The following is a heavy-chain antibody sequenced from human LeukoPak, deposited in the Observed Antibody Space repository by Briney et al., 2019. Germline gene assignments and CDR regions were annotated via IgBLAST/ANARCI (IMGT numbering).Heavy chain of an antibody. CDR3: VSQLGGTTFH. CDR1: GVSINTYF. CDR2: VYYNGIT. D-gene: IGHD1/OR15-1a*01. J-gene: IGHJ4*02. V-gene: IGHV4-59*01. Sequence: SETPSLTCTVSGVSINTYFWSWIRQPPGKGLEWIGYVYYNGITNYNPSLKSRVSISLDTSKNQLSLRLNSVTAAETAVYYCVSQLGGTTFHWGQGTLVTVSS.